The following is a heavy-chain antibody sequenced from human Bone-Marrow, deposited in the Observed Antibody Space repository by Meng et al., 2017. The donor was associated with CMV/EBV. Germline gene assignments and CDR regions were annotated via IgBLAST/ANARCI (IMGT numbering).Heavy chain of an antibody. Sequence: GSLRLSCTVSGGSISSYYWSWIRQPPGKGLEWIGYIYYSGSTNYNPSLKSRVTISVDTSKNQFSLKLSSVTAADTAVYYCARGGYCSSTSCYPFDYWGQGTRVTVSS. CDR1: GGSISSYY. D-gene: IGHD2-2*03. V-gene: IGHV4-59*01. J-gene: IGHJ4*02. CDR3: ARGGYCSSTSCYPFDY. CDR2: IYYSGST.